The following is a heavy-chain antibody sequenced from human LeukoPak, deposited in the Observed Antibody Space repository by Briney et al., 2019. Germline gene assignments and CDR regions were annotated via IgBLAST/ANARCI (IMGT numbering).Heavy chain of an antibody. D-gene: IGHD1-26*01. CDR3: AREGYSGSPY. Sequence: ASVKVSCKASGGTFSSYAISWVRQAPGQGLEWMGWINPNSGGTNYAQKFQGRVTMTRDTSISTAYMELSRLRSDDTAVYYCAREGYSGSPYWGQGTLVTVSS. CDR1: GGTFSSYA. CDR2: INPNSGGT. V-gene: IGHV1-2*02. J-gene: IGHJ4*02.